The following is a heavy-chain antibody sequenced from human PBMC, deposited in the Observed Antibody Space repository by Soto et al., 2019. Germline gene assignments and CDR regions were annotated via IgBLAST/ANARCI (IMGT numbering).Heavy chain of an antibody. D-gene: IGHD6-19*01. V-gene: IGHV5-51*01. Sequence: PGESLKISCKGSGYSFTSYWIGWVRQMPGKGLEWMGIIYPGDSDTRYSPSFQGQVTISADKSISTAYLQWSSLKASDTAMYYCARLPRGWLVTFDGYFDYWGQGTLVTVSS. CDR1: GYSFTSYW. J-gene: IGHJ4*02. CDR3: ARLPRGWLVTFDGYFDY. CDR2: IYPGDSDT.